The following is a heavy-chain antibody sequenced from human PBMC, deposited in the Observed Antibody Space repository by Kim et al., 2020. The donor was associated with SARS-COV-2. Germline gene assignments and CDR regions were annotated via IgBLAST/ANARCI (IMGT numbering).Heavy chain of an antibody. D-gene: IGHD3-22*01. Sequence: GGSLRLSCAASGFTFSSYAMSWVRQAPGKGLEWVSAISGSGGSTYYADSVKGRFTISRDNSKNTLYLQMNSLRAEDTAVYYCAKVWGIVVVITDAFDIWGQGTMVTVSS. CDR2: ISGSGGST. CDR3: AKVWGIVVVITDAFDI. CDR1: GFTFSSYA. J-gene: IGHJ3*02. V-gene: IGHV3-23*01.